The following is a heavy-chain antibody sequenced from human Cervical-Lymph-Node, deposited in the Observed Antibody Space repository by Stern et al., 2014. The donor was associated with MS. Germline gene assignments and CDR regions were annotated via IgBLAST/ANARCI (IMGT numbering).Heavy chain of an antibody. CDR3: ATDRDDFRSGYSAPTKGYGLDV. V-gene: IGHV1-24*01. Sequence: DQLVESGAEVKKPGASVKVSCKVSGYTLTELSMHWVRQAPGKGLEWMGGFDPDDGETIYAQKFQARVAMTEDTSTDTAYMELSSLRSEDTAVYYCATDRDDFRSGYSAPTKGYGLDVWGQGTTVTVTS. J-gene: IGHJ6*02. CDR1: GYTLTELS. D-gene: IGHD3-3*01. CDR2: FDPDDGET.